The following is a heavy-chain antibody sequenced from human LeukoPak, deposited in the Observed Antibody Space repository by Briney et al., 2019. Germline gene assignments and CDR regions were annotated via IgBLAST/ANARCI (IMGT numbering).Heavy chain of an antibody. Sequence: KSGGSLRLSCAASGFTFSSYAMTWFGQAPGKGLDWVSSISISSSYIYYADSVKGRFTISRDNAKNSLYLQTNSLRAEDTAVYYCARDTDYGDSVGPNWFDPWGQGTLVTVSS. D-gene: IGHD4-17*01. V-gene: IGHV3-21*01. CDR1: GFTFSSYA. CDR3: ARDTDYGDSVGPNWFDP. CDR2: ISISSSYI. J-gene: IGHJ5*02.